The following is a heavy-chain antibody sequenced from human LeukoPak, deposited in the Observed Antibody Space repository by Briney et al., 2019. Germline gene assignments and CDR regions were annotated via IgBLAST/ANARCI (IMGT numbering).Heavy chain of an antibody. V-gene: IGHV3-11*01. CDR1: GFTFSDYY. J-gene: IGHJ5*02. CDR2: ITSSGSSI. D-gene: IGHD4-23*01. CDR3: AKVGGNSVEVWFDP. Sequence: GGSLRLSCAASGFTFSDYYMSWIRQAPGKGLEWVSYITSSGSSIYYADSVKGRFTISRNNAKNSLYLQMNSLRAEDTAVYYCAKVGGNSVEVWFDPWGQGTLVTVSS.